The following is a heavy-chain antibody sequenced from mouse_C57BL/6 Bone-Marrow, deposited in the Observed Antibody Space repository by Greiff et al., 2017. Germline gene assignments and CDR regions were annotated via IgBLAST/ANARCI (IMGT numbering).Heavy chain of an antibody. Sequence: VQLQQSGPELVKPGASVTLSCKASGYTFTSYDINWVKQRPGQGLEWIGWIYPRDGSTKYNEKFKGKATMTVDTSSSTAYMELRSLTSEVSAVYYCARVEVDGGRGDCYFYVGGTGTRVTVTA. CDR1: GYTFTSYD. CDR3: ARVEVDGGRGDCYFYV. D-gene: IGHD1-1*02. V-gene: IGHV1-85*01. J-gene: IGHJ1*03. CDR2: IYPRDGST.